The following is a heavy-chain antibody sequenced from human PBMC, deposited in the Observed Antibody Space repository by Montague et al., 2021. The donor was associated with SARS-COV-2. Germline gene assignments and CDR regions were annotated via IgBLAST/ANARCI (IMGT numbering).Heavy chain of an antibody. J-gene: IGHJ4*02. V-gene: IGHV3-30*04. D-gene: IGHD5-24*01. CDR1: GFTFSSYA. CDR2: ISYDGSNK. CDR3: AAEMATISAPLDY. Sequence: SLRLSCAASGFTFSSYAMHWVRQAPGKGLEWVAVISYDGSNKYYADSVKGRFTTSRDNSKNTLYLQMNSLRAEDTAVYYCAAEMATISAPLDYWGQGTLVTVSS.